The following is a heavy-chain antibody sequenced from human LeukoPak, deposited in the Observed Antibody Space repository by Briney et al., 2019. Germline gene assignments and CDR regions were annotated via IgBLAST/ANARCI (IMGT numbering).Heavy chain of an antibody. CDR2: IYPGDSDT. Sequence: GESLKISCKGSGYSFTSYWIGWVRQMPGKGLEWMGIIYPGDSDTRYSPSFQGPVTISADKSISTAYIQRCSLKASDTRLCYRGRRAHGFDYWGQGTLVTVAS. J-gene: IGHJ4*02. CDR3: GRRAHGFDY. V-gene: IGHV5-51*01. CDR1: GYSFTSYW.